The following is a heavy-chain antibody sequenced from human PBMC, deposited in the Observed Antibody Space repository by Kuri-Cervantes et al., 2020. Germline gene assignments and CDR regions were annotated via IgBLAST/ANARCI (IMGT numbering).Heavy chain of an antibody. D-gene: IGHD3-3*01. CDR3: ATGDGVLGFLGY. CDR1: GFTFSSYA. J-gene: IGHJ4*02. CDR2: ISGSGGST. V-gene: IGHV3-23*01. Sequence: GESLKISCAASGFTFSSYAMSWVRQAPGKGLEWVSAISGSGGSTYYADSVKGRFTVSRDNSKNTLYLQMNSLRAEDTAVYYCATGDGVLGFLGYWGQGTLVTVSS.